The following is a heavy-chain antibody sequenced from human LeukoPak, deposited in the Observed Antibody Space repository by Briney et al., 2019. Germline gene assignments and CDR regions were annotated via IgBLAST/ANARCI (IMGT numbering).Heavy chain of an antibody. Sequence: GGSLRLSCAASGFTSSSYGMHWVRQAPGKGLEWVSFIRYDGSNEYYADSVKGRFTISRDNAKNSLYLQMNSLRAEDTAVYYCARDRSGYSYGYDAGCIDYWGQGTLVTVSS. J-gene: IGHJ4*02. CDR1: GFTSSSYG. CDR3: ARDRSGYSYGYDAGCIDY. CDR2: IRYDGSNE. V-gene: IGHV3-30*02. D-gene: IGHD5-18*01.